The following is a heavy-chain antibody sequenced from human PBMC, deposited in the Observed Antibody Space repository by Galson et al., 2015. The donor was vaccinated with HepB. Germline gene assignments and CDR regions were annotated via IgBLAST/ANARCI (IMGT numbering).Heavy chain of an antibody. CDR1: GFTFSSYW. CDR2: IKRDGSEK. D-gene: IGHD3-22*01. CDR3: AKAGYDSSGYYCRIDY. J-gene: IGHJ4*02. Sequence: SLGLSCAAYGFTFSSYWMSWVRQAPGKGLEWVANIKRDGSEKYYVDSVKGRFTISRDNAKNSLYLQMNSLRAEDTAVYYCAKAGYDSSGYYCRIDYWGQGTLVTVSS. V-gene: IGHV3-7*01.